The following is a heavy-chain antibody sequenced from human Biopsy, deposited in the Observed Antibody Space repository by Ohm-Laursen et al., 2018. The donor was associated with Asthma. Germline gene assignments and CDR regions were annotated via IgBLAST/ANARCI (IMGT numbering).Heavy chain of an antibody. Sequence: LRLSCAASGFTFSNYGMHWVRQAPGRGPEYVSFIATDGSNKFYADSVKGRFTVSRDNSKHTLYLHMTGLRADDTGVYYCVKDHSAGYYYFDDWGQGAQVTVSS. CDR1: GFTFSNYG. CDR3: VKDHSAGYYYFDD. J-gene: IGHJ4*02. V-gene: IGHV3-64D*08. D-gene: IGHD2-21*01. CDR2: IATDGSNK.